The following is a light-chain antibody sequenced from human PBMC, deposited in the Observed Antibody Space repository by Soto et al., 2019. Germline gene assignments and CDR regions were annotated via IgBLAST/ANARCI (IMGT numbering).Light chain of an antibody. CDR1: QSLNDC. CDR2: KAR. Sequence: DIQMPQSPPTLSASVGDRVTITCRAIQSLNDCLAWYQQKPGKAPRLLIYKARSLESGVPSRFRGIGSRTEFALTMSSLQPEDVATYSWQLYMDYYSWTFGKGNKVEL. CDR3: QLYMDYYSWT. J-gene: IGKJ1*01. V-gene: IGKV1-5*03.